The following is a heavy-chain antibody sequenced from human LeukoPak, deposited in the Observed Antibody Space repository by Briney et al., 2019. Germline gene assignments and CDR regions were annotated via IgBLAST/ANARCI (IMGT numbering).Heavy chain of an antibody. V-gene: IGHV4-39*01. J-gene: IGHJ4*02. CDR2: IYYSGST. D-gene: IGHD6-13*01. CDR3: ARQGYSSSWFAFDY. Sequence: SETLSLTCTVSGGSISSSSYYWGWIRQPPGKGLEWIGSIYYSGSTYYNPSLKSRVTISVDTSKNQFSLKLSSVTAADTAVYYRARQGYSSSWFAFDYWGQGTLVTVSS. CDR1: GGSISSSSYY.